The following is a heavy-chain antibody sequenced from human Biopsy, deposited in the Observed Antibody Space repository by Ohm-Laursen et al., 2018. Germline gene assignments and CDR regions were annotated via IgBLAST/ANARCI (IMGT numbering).Heavy chain of an antibody. CDR1: GYSLTELS. Sequence: PSVKVSCKVSGYSLTELSMHWVRQAPGQGLEWMGGFAPENGRIVYSQKFQGRVTMTEDTSTSTAYMEVWRLRSDDTAVYYCAADINVWNVNYWGQGTQVIVSS. J-gene: IGHJ4*02. CDR2: FAPENGRI. V-gene: IGHV1-24*01. CDR3: AADINVWNVNY. D-gene: IGHD1-1*01.